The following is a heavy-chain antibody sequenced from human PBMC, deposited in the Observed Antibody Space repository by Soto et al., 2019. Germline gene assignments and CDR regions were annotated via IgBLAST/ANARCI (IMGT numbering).Heavy chain of an antibody. Sequence: QVQLVESGGGLVKPGESLRLSCAASGFTLSDYYMTWVRQTPGKGLEWISYISSTGGTVNYADSVKGRFTISRDNIKNSLFLQMTSLRGEDTAVYYCARDGLDYYGLDVWGQGTTVTVSS. J-gene: IGHJ6*02. V-gene: IGHV3-11*01. CDR2: ISSTGGTV. CDR1: GFTLSDYY. CDR3: ARDGLDYYGLDV.